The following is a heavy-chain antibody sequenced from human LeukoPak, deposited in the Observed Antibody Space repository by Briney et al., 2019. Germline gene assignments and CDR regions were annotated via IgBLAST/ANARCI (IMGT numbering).Heavy chain of an antibody. CDR1: GGSFSGYY. J-gene: IGHJ5*02. CDR3: ARGESYYDILTGYYTT. Sequence: PSETLSLTCGVYGGSFSGYYWSWIRQPPGKGLEWIGEINHSGSTNYNPSLKSRVTISVDTSKNQFSLKLSSVTAADTAVYYCARGESYYDILTGYYTTWGQGTLVTVSS. CDR2: INHSGST. V-gene: IGHV4-34*01. D-gene: IGHD3-9*01.